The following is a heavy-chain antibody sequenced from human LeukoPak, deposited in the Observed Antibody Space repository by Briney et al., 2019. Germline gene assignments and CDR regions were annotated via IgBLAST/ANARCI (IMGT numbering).Heavy chain of an antibody. CDR1: GFTFSNAW. CDR3: TTRMSQSGDYVMDV. V-gene: IGHV3-15*01. J-gene: IGHJ6*02. D-gene: IGHD2-15*01. CDR2: IKSKIDGGTT. Sequence: PGGSLRLSCAVFGFTFSNAWMTWVRQAPGKGLEWVGRIKSKIDGGTTEYAAPVKGRFTISRDDSKNTLYLQMNSLKTEDTAVYYCTTRMSQSGDYVMDVWGQGTTVTVSS.